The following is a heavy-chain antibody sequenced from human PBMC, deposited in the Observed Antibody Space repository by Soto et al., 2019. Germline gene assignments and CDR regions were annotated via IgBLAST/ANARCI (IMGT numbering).Heavy chain of an antibody. V-gene: IGHV4-30-4*01. J-gene: IGHJ4*02. D-gene: IGHD5-18*01. CDR1: GGSISSGDYY. CDR2: IYYSGST. Sequence: SETLSLTCTVSGGSISSGDYYWSWIRQPPGKGLEWIGYIYYSGSTYYNPSLKSRVTISVDTSKNQFSLKLSSVTAADTAVYYRASSGYSYGFMSEDYWGQGTLVTVSS. CDR3: ASSGYSYGFMSEDY.